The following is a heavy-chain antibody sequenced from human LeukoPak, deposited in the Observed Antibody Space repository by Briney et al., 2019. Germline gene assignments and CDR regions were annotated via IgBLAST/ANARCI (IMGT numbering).Heavy chain of an antibody. J-gene: IGHJ4*02. CDR2: IYSSGST. CDR1: GGSISSSYYY. Sequence: SETLSLTCTVSGGSISSSYYYWGWIRQPPGKGLEWIGSIYSSGSTYYNPSHKSRVTISVDTSKNQFSLKLSSVTAADTAVYYCARHYGLWGQGTLVTVSS. CDR3: ARHYGL. D-gene: IGHD4-17*01. V-gene: IGHV4-39*01.